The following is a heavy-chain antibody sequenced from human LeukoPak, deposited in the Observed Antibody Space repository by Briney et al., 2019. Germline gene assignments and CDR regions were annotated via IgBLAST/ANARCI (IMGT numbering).Heavy chain of an antibody. D-gene: IGHD6-19*01. CDR2: INHSGST. Sequence: SETLSLTCAVYGGSFSGYYWSWIRQPPGKGLEWIGEINHSGSTNYNPSLKSRVTISVDTSKNQFSLKLSSVTAADTAVYYCARRPAVAGFDYWGQGTLVTVSS. J-gene: IGHJ4*02. CDR1: GGSFSGYY. CDR3: ARRPAVAGFDY. V-gene: IGHV4-34*01.